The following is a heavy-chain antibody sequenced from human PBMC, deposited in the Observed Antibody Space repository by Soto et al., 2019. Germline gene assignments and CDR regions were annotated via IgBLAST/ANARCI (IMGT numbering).Heavy chain of an antibody. D-gene: IGHD4-17*01. CDR1: GFTFSSYA. J-gene: IGHJ4*02. V-gene: IGHV3-23*01. Sequence: GGSLRLSCAASGFTFSSYAMSWVRQASGKRLEWVSAISGSGGSTYYADSVKGRFTISRDNSKNTLYLQMNSLRAEDTAVYYCAKVGGYDYGDYGEDYWGQGTLVTVSS. CDR2: ISGSGGST. CDR3: AKVGGYDYGDYGEDY.